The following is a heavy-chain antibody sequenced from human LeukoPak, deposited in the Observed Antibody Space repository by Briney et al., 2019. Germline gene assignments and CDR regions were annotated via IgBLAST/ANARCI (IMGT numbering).Heavy chain of an antibody. D-gene: IGHD4-17*01. Sequence: SETLSLTCTVSGDSISSYYWSWIRQPAGKGLEWIGRIHPSGSTNYNPSLKSRVTLSVDTSKNQFSLKLNSVTAADTAVYYCARVVYGDSSKDFDYWGQGTLVTVSS. CDR3: ARVVYGDSSKDFDY. CDR1: GDSISSYY. CDR2: IHPSGST. J-gene: IGHJ4*02. V-gene: IGHV4-4*07.